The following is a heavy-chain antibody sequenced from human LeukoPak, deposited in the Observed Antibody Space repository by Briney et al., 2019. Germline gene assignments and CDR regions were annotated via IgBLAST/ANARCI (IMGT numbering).Heavy chain of an antibody. CDR2: TYYRSKWYN. D-gene: IGHD3-10*01. CDR3: ARVGSESAYGMDV. V-gene: IGHV6-1*01. Sequence: SQTLSLTCAISGDSVSSNSAAWNWIRQSPSRGLEWLGRTYYRSKWYNDYAVSVKSRVTINSDTSKNQFSLQLNSVTPKDTAAYYCARVGSESAYGMDVWGQGTTVTVSS. CDR1: GDSVSSNSAA. J-gene: IGHJ6*02.